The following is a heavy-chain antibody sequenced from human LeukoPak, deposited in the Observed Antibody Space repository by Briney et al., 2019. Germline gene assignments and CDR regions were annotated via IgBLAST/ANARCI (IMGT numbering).Heavy chain of an antibody. CDR3: ARGFGGGVGAKPPLPFDY. CDR2: ISSSGSTI. CDR1: GITFSDYY. D-gene: IGHD1-26*01. Sequence: GGSLRLSCAASGITFSDYYMSWIRQAPGKGLEWVSYISSSGSTIYYADSVKGRFTISRDNAKNSLYLQMNSLRAEDTAVYYCARGFGGGVGAKPPLPFDYWGQGTLVTVSS. V-gene: IGHV3-11*04. J-gene: IGHJ4*02.